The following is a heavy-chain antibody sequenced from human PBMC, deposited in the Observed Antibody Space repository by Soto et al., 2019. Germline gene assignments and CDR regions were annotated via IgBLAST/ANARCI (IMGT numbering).Heavy chain of an antibody. Sequence: SVKVSCKASGGTFSSYAISWVRQAPGQGLEWMGGIIPIFGTANYAQKFQGRVTITTDESTSTAYMELSSLRSEDTAVYYCARDLWRTTAEDYYGMDVWGQGTTVTVSS. J-gene: IGHJ6*02. CDR2: IIPIFGTA. V-gene: IGHV1-69*05. D-gene: IGHD4-4*01. CDR1: GGTFSSYA. CDR3: ARDLWRTTAEDYYGMDV.